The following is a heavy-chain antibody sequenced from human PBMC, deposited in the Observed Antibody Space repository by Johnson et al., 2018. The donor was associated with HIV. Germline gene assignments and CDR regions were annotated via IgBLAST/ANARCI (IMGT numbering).Heavy chain of an antibody. J-gene: IGHJ3*02. Sequence: QVQLVESGGGLVQPGGSLRLSCAASGFTFTNYGMHWVRQAPGKGLEWVAVISYDGRDAYYADSVKGRFTISRDNSKNTLYLQMNSLRAEDTAVYYCAPLGDAFDIWGQGTMVTVSS. CDR1: GFTFTNYG. V-gene: IGHV3-30*03. CDR3: APLGDAFDI. CDR2: ISYDGRDA. D-gene: IGHD7-27*01.